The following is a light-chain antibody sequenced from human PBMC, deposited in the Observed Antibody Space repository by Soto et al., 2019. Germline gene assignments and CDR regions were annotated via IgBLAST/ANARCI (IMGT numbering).Light chain of an antibody. Sequence: DIVMTQSPLSLTVTPGETASISCRSSRSLLKANGYTYFHWFLQKPGQSPQLLIYLGYNRAPGVPDRFSGTGSGTDFTLKISRVEAEDVGVYYCMQTLESRTFGQGTKVEIK. CDR2: LGY. V-gene: IGKV2-28*01. J-gene: IGKJ1*01. CDR3: MQTLESRT. CDR1: RSLLKANGYTY.